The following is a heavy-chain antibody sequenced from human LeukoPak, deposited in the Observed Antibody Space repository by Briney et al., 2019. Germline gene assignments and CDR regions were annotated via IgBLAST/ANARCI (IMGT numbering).Heavy chain of an antibody. CDR3: TKSGDLGSYYTAYFDY. CDR1: GFIFSDNA. Sequence: GGSLRLSCAASGFIFSDNAMHWVRQAPGKGLEWVSGISWNGDTIGYADSVKGRFTISRDSAKNSLYLQMNSLELEDTALYYCTKSGDLGSYYTAYFDYWGQGTLVTVSS. CDR2: ISWNGDTI. J-gene: IGHJ4*02. V-gene: IGHV3-9*01. D-gene: IGHD3-10*01.